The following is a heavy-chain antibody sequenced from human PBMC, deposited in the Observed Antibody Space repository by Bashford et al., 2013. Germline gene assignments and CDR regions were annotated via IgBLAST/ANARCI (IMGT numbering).Heavy chain of an antibody. Sequence: WVRQAPGGGLEWLGWVNPDGGGTRSPQRFRDRLTMTMDASSNTAYMELRSLNSDDTAMYFCARDQGLYCTGSGCYNGGDYWGQGTLVTVSS. V-gene: IGHV1-2*02. CDR3: ARDQGLYCTGSGCYNGGDY. CDR2: VNPDGGGT. D-gene: IGHD3-10*01. J-gene: IGHJ4*02.